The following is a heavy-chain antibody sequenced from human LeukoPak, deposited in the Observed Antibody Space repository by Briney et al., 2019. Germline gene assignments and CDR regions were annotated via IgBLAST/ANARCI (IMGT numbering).Heavy chain of an antibody. CDR2: IYYSGST. CDR1: GGSISSYY. J-gene: IGHJ5*02. V-gene: IGHV4-59*01. CDR3: ARETTLAAAGNSNWFDP. Sequence: PSETLSLTCTVSGGSISSYYWSWIRQPPGKGLEWIGYIYYSGSTYYNPSLRSRVTISVDTSKNQFSLQLSSVTAADTAVYYCARETTLAAAGNSNWFDPWGQGTLVTVSS. D-gene: IGHD6-13*01.